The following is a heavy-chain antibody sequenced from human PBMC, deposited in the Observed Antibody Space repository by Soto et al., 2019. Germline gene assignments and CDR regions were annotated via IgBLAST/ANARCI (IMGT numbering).Heavy chain of an antibody. D-gene: IGHD3-3*01. J-gene: IGHJ6*03. CDR3: ARATYGFLEWLSTYYYDMDV. Sequence: SETLSLTCTVSGGSISSYYWSWIRQPPGKGLEWIGYIYYSGSTNYNPSLKSRVTISVDTSKNQFSLKLSSVTAADTAVYYCARATYGFLEWLSTYYYDMDVWGKGTTVTVSS. CDR1: GGSISSYY. V-gene: IGHV4-59*01. CDR2: IYYSGST.